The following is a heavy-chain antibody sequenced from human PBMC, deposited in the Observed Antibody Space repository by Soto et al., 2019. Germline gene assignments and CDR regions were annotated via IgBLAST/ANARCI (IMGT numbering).Heavy chain of an antibody. V-gene: IGHV1-18*01. CDR1: GYTFTSYG. CDR2: ISAYNGNT. J-gene: IGHJ4*02. CDR3: ARGDETYCGGDCYKTPYFDY. D-gene: IGHD2-21*01. Sequence: QVQLVQSGAEVKKPGASVKVSCKASGYTFTSYGISWVRQAPGQGLEGMGWISAYNGNTNYAQKLQGRVTMTTDTSTSTAYMELRSLRSDDTAVYYCARGDETYCGGDCYKTPYFDYWGQGTLVTVSS.